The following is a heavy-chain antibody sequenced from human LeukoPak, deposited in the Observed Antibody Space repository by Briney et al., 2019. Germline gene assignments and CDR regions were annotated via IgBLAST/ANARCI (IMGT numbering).Heavy chain of an antibody. CDR1: GFTFSSYA. Sequence: GGSLRLSCAASGFTFSSYAMNWVRQAPEKGLEWVSTISGSGGSTYYADSVKGRFTISRDNSKNTLYLQMNSLRAEDTAVYYCAKRRDSSGYHLDYWGQGTLVTVSS. CDR3: AKRRDSSGYHLDY. D-gene: IGHD3-22*01. V-gene: IGHV3-23*01. J-gene: IGHJ4*02. CDR2: ISGSGGST.